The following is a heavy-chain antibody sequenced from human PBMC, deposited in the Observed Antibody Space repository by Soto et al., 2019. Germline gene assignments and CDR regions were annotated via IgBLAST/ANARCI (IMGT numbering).Heavy chain of an antibody. Sequence: GGSLRLSCAASGFTFSNAWMSWVRQAAGKGLEWVGRIKTKTDGGTTDYAAPVKGRFTISRDDSKNTLYLQMNSLKTEDSAVYYCTTDILARWYRSSWDPGTLVTVSS. D-gene: IGHD6-13*01. CDR3: TTDILARWYRSS. V-gene: IGHV3-15*01. J-gene: IGHJ4*02. CDR1: GFTFSNAW. CDR2: IKTKTDGGTT.